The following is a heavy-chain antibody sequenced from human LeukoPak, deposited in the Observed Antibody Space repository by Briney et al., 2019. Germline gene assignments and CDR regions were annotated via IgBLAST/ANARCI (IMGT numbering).Heavy chain of an antibody. CDR3: ARGAIGYCSGGSCPMAFDI. D-gene: IGHD2-15*01. CDR1: GYTFTGYY. CDR2: INPNSGGT. J-gene: IGHJ3*02. Sequence: GGSVKVSCKASGYTFTGYYMHWVRQAPGQGLEWMGWINPNSGGTNYAQKFQGRVTMTRDTSISTAYMELSRLRSDDTAVYYCARGAIGYCSGGSCPMAFDIWGQGTMVTVSS. V-gene: IGHV1-2*02.